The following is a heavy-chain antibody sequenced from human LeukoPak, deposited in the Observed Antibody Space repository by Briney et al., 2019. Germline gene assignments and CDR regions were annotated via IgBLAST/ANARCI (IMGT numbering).Heavy chain of an antibody. J-gene: IGHJ4*02. CDR3: AKVGFAEMATIGPDY. V-gene: IGHV3-30*18. CDR1: GFTFSRYG. D-gene: IGHD5-12*01. CDR2: ISYDGSNK. Sequence: GGALRLSCAASGFTFSRYGMHWVRPAPGKGLEWVAVISYDGSNKYYADSVKGRFTISRDNSKNTLYLQMNSLRAEDTAVYYCAKVGFAEMATIGPDYWGQGTLVTVSS.